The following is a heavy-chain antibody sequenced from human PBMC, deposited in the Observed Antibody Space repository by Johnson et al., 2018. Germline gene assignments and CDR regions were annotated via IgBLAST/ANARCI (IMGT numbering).Heavy chain of an antibody. V-gene: IGHV3-33*06. J-gene: IGHJ1*01. D-gene: IGHD3-22*01. Sequence: VQLVEAGGGVVQPGRSLRLSCEASGFTFRSYALHWVRQAPGKGLEWGAVVWYDASKTYYADSVKGRFTISRDNSKNSLFLQMNSLRAEDTAGDYCAKAGYYDSSGYYYYFQHWGQGTLVTVSS. CDR1: GFTFRSYA. CDR2: VWYDASKT. CDR3: AKAGYYDSSGYYYYFQH.